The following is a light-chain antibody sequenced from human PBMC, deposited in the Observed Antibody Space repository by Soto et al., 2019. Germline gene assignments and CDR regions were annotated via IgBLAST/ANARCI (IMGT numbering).Light chain of an antibody. CDR1: SGHSTYI. CDR3: ETWDSNTRV. V-gene: IGLV4-60*03. CDR2: IESNGSY. J-gene: IGLJ3*02. Sequence: QLVLTQSSSASSSLGSSVELTCTLSSGHSTYIIAWHQQQPGKAPRYLMKIESNGSYNKGTGVPDRFSGSTSGADRYLTISNLQSEDEADYYCETWDSNTRVYGGGTKLTVL.